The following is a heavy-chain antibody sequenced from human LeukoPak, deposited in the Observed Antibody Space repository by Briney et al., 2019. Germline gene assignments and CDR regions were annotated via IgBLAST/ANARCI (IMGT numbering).Heavy chain of an antibody. D-gene: IGHD4-23*01. J-gene: IGHJ4*02. Sequence: SETLSLTCTVSGGSISSSSYYWGWIRQPPGKGLEWIGSIYYSGSTYYNPSLKSRVTISVDMSKNQFSLKLSSVTAADTAVYYCATTPRRKFGGGKPDTYFDYWGQGTLVTVSS. V-gene: IGHV4-39*01. CDR3: ATTPRRKFGGGKPDTYFDY. CDR2: IYYSGST. CDR1: GGSISSSSYY.